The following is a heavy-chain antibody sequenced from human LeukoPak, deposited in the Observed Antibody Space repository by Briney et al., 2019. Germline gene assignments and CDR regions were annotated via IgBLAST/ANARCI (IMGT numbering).Heavy chain of an antibody. CDR1: GFTFSSYA. V-gene: IGHV3-30*04. CDR2: ISYDGSNK. CDR3: ARVRWEDDFWSGYYTGDV. Sequence: PGGSLRLSCAASGFTFSSYAMHWVRQAPGKGLEWGAVISYDGSNKYYADSVKGRFTISRDNSKNTLYLQMNSLRAEDTAVYYCARVRWEDDFWSGYYTGDVWGKGTTVTVSS. J-gene: IGHJ6*04. D-gene: IGHD3-3*01.